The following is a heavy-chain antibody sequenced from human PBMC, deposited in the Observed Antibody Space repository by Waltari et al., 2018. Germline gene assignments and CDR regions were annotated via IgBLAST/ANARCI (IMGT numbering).Heavy chain of an antibody. CDR2: ISNSGGSV. CDR1: GFTFSTYD. J-gene: IGHJ4*01. Sequence: EVQLLESGGGLEQPGGSSRPACVGSGFTFSTYDLCWVRQVPGKGLESVSGISNSGGSVYYVDSLKGRFTISRDNSKNMLYLQMNSLRVEDTAIYYCVKAKFAYWGRGTLVTFSS. V-gene: IGHV3-23*01. CDR3: VKAKFAY.